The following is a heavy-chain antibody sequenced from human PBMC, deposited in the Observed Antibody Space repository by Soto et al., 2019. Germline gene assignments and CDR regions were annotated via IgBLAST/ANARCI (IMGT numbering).Heavy chain of an antibody. V-gene: IGHV1-3*01. CDR3: ARDRMTVIVVDTFDY. CDR2: INAGNGNT. Sequence: ASVKVSCKASGYTFTSYAMHWVRQAPGQRLEWMGWINAGNGNTKYSQKLQGRVTITRDTSASTAYMELSSLRSEDTDVYYCARDRMTVIVVDTFDYWGQGTLVTVSS. D-gene: IGHD3-22*01. CDR1: GYTFTSYA. J-gene: IGHJ4*02.